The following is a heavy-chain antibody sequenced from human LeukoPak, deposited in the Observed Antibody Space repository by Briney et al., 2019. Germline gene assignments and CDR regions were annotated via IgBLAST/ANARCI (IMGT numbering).Heavy chain of an antibody. CDR3: AEQLGYCSSTSCAGFDP. D-gene: IGHD2-2*01. CDR1: GFTICSYW. J-gene: IGHJ5*02. Sequence: GGSLRLYCAASGFTICSYWMSWLRQAQGKGLEWVAFIRYDGSNKYYADSVKGRFTISRDNSKNTLYLQMNSLRAEDTAVYYCAEQLGYCSSTSCAGFDPWGQGTLVTVSS. V-gene: IGHV3-30*02. CDR2: IRYDGSNK.